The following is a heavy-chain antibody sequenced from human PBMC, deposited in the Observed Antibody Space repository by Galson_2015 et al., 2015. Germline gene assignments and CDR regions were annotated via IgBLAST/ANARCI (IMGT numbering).Heavy chain of an antibody. J-gene: IGHJ3*02. V-gene: IGHV3-23*01. CDR1: GFTFSSYA. CDR2: ISGSGGST. D-gene: IGHD3-22*01. Sequence: SLRLSCAASGFTFSSYAMSWVRQAPGKGLEWVSAISGSGGSTYYADSVKGRFTISRDNSKNTLYLQMNSLRAEDTAVYYCAKGCIFYYYDSSGPNDAFEIWGQGTMVTVSS. CDR3: AKGCIFYYYDSSGPNDAFEI.